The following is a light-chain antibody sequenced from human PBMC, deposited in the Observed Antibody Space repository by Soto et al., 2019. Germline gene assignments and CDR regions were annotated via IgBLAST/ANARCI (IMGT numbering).Light chain of an antibody. J-gene: IGLJ2*01. V-gene: IGLV2-14*01. Sequence: QSALTQPASVSGSPGQSITISCTGSTNDIGRYNYVSWYQQHPAKAPQLLIYEVFNRPSGISNRFSGSKSDNTASLTISGLQAEDEGHYYCSSYTSTTTVVFGGGTKLTVL. CDR1: TNDIGRYNY. CDR3: SSYTSTTTVV. CDR2: EVF.